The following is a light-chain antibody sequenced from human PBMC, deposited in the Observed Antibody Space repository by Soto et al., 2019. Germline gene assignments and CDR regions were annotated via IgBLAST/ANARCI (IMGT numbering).Light chain of an antibody. CDR2: NTS. CDR1: QSVSSSY. V-gene: IGKV3-20*01. J-gene: IGKJ4*01. Sequence: EIVLTQSPGPLSLSPGERATLSCRASQSVSSSYLAWYQQKPGQAPRLLIYNTSSRATGIPDRFSGSGSGTDFTLTISRLELEDFAVYYCQQYGSSLLTFGGGTKVEIK. CDR3: QQYGSSLLT.